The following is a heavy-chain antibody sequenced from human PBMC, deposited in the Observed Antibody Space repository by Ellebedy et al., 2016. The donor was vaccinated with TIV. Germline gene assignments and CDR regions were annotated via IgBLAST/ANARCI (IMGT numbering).Heavy chain of an antibody. CDR3: ASGSHSSGWYRALFDY. J-gene: IGHJ4*02. D-gene: IGHD6-19*01. V-gene: IGHV1-46*01. CDR2: INPSGGST. Sequence: ASVKVSXKASGYTFTSYYMHWVRQAPGQGLEWMGIINPSGGSTSYAQKFQGRVTMTRDTSTSTVYMELSSLRSEDTAVYYCASGSHSSGWYRALFDYWGQGTLVTVSS. CDR1: GYTFTSYY.